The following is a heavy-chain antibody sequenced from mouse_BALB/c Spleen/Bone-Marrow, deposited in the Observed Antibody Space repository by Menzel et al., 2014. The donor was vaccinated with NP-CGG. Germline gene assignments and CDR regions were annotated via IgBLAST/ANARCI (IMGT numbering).Heavy chain of an antibody. CDR3: GRQTYYDYDGYFDY. D-gene: IGHD2-4*01. CDR2: ISSGGSYT. CDR1: GFTFSSYG. Sequence: EVKLVESRGDLVKPGGSLKLSCAASGFTFSSYGMSWVRQTPDKRLEWVATISSGGSYTYYPDSVKGRFTISRDSAKNTLYLQMSSLKSEDTAMYYCGRQTYYDYDGYFDYWGQGTTLTVSS. V-gene: IGHV5-6*01. J-gene: IGHJ2*01.